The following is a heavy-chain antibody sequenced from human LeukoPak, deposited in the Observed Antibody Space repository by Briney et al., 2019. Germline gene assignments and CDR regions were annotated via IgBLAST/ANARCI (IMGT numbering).Heavy chain of an antibody. CDR1: GGSISSSSYY. Sequence: PSETLSLTCTVSGGSISSSSYYWGWIRQPPGKGLEWIGSIYYSGSTYYNPSLKGRVTISVDTSKNQFSLKLSSVTAADTAVYYCARVNQWYSSSRVADYWGQGTLVTVSS. D-gene: IGHD6-13*01. J-gene: IGHJ4*02. CDR3: ARVNQWYSSSRVADY. CDR2: IYYSGST. V-gene: IGHV4-39*01.